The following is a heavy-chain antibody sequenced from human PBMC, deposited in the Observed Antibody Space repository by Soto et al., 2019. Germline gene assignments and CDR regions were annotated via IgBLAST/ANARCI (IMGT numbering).Heavy chain of an antibody. CDR3: ATGLFVPDNYFYYGVDV. Sequence: QVQLQESGPGLVKPSETLSLACTVSGGSFGNYYWSWIRQPPGKGLEWIGYIYYRGSTNYNPSLKSRATISIDTSKHQLALKLSSVNAADSAVYYCATGLFVPDNYFYYGVDVWGHGTAVTVSS. J-gene: IGHJ6*02. CDR1: GGSFGNYY. V-gene: IGHV4-59*01. D-gene: IGHD7-27*01. CDR2: IYYRGST.